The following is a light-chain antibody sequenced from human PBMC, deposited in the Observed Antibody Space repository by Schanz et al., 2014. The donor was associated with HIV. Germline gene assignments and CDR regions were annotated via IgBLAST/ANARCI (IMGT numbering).Light chain of an antibody. V-gene: IGLV7-46*01. CDR2: DTN. CDR1: TGAVTSGHF. CDR3: LLSFTRSRPGV. Sequence: QAVVTQEPSLTVSPGGAVTLTCGFTTGAVTSGHFPFWLQQRPGQAPRTLIHDTNNRHSWTPARFSGSLLGGKAALTLSGVQPEDEAEYYCLLSFTRSRPGVFGGGTKVTVL. J-gene: IGLJ3*02.